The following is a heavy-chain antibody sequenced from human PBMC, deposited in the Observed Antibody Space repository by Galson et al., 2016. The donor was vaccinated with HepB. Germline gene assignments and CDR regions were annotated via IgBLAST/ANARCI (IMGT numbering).Heavy chain of an antibody. J-gene: IGHJ4*02. CDR2: IRSKTDNYAT. V-gene: IGHV3-73*01. Sequence: SLRLSCAASGFTFSGSSIHWVRQASRGGLEWVGRIRSKTDNYATTYAESVKGRFTISRDDSKNTAYLQMNSLRVEDTAVYYCAKGRSAIAAAGLNYWGQGTLVTVSS. D-gene: IGHD6-13*01. CDR3: AKGRSAIAAAGLNY. CDR1: GFTFSGSS.